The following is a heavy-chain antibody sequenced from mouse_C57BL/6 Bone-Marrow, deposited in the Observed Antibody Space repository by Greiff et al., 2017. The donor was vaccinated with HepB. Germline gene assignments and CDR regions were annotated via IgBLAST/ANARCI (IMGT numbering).Heavy chain of an antibody. CDR2: ISSGGDYI. D-gene: IGHD2-4*01. CDR1: GFTFSSYA. J-gene: IGHJ2*01. Sequence: EVQWVESGEGLVKPGGSLKLSCAASGFTFSSYAMSWVRQTPEKRLEWVAYISSGGDYIYYADTVKGRFTISRDNARNTLYLQMSSLKSEDTDMYYCTRRGYDYDEGYYFDYWGQGTTLTVSS. CDR3: TRRGYDYDEGYYFDY. V-gene: IGHV5S21*01.